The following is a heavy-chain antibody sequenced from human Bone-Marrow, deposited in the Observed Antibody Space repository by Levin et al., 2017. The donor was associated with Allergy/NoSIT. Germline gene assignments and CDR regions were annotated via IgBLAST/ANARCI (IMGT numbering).Heavy chain of an antibody. D-gene: IGHD4-11*01. V-gene: IGHV3-33*01. J-gene: IGHJ6*02. CDR1: GFSFSFYG. Sequence: LSLTCAASGFSFSFYGMHWVRQAPGKGLEWVAVIWFDGSNEYYADSVKGRFTISRDNSKNSLYLQMNSLRVEDTAVYYCVRDPVANDYIGNYDMDVWGQGTTVTVSS. CDR2: IWFDGSNE. CDR3: VRDPVANDYIGNYDMDV.